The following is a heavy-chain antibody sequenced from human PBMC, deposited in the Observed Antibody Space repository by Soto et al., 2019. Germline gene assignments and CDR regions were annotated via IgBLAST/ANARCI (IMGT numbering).Heavy chain of an antibody. D-gene: IGHD3-10*01. V-gene: IGHV3-30-3*01. CDR2: ISYDGSNK. J-gene: IGHJ4*02. Sequence: QVQLVESGGGVVQPGRSLRLSCAASGFTFSSYAMHWVRQAPGKGLEWVAVISYDGSNKYYADSVKGRFTISRDNSKNTLYLQMNSLRAEDTAVYYCARNIIRNITMVRGVSDYWGQGTLVTVSS. CDR1: GFTFSSYA. CDR3: ARNIIRNITMVRGVSDY.